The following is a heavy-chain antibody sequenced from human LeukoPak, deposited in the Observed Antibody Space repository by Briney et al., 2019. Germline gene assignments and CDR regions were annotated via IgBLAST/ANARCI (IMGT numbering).Heavy chain of an antibody. Sequence: SETLSLTCNVSGGSISTYYWSWIRQPPGKGLEWIGYISDGVVTSYNPSLKGCVTISVDSPKNRFSLRLTSLTAVDTALYYCARHGGTLDYFDYWGPGSLVTVSS. V-gene: IGHV4-59*08. D-gene: IGHD1-26*01. J-gene: IGHJ4*02. CDR2: ISDGVVT. CDR3: ARHGGTLDYFDY. CDR1: GGSISTYY.